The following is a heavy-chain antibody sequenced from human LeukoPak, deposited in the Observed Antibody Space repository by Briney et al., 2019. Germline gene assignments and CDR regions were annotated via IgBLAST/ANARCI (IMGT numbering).Heavy chain of an antibody. D-gene: IGHD1-26*01. J-gene: IGHJ4*02. CDR2: IWYDGSNK. CDR1: GFTFNNYA. V-gene: IGHV3-33*01. Sequence: GGSLRLSCAASGFTFNNYAMHWVRQAPGKGLEWVTTIWYDGSNKYYGDSVKGRFTISRDNSKSTLYLQMDSLRAEDTAVYYCARHGSGRNNFDPLDHWGQGTLVTVSS. CDR3: ARHGSGRNNFDPLDH.